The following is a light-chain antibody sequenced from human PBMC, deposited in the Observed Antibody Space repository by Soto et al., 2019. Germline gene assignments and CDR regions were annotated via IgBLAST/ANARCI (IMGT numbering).Light chain of an antibody. CDR1: QSISTW. Sequence: IHLTHSPTTLSASFCYRFTINGRSSQSISTWLAWYQHKPGKAPKLLIYQASSLEGGVPSRFSGSGSGTEFTLTISSLQSEDFAVYYCQQYDSWPQTFGQGTKV. J-gene: IGKJ1*01. V-gene: IGKV1-5*03. CDR3: QQYDSWPQT. CDR2: QAS.